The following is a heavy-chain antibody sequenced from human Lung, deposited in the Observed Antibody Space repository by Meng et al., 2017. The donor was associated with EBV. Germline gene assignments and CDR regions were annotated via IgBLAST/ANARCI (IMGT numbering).Heavy chain of an antibody. D-gene: IGHD6-6*01. J-gene: IGHJ4*02. CDR1: GFSLSTRGVG. CDR2: IYWDDDE. V-gene: IGHV2-5*02. CDR3: AHIIAARPFDF. Sequence: QFTLKESGPTVVKPTQTRTLPCTFSGFSLSTRGVGVGWFRQPPGKALEWLALIYWDDDERYSPSLKSRLTITKDTSKNQVVLTMTTMDPVDAATYYCAHIIAARPFDFWGQGTLVTVSS.